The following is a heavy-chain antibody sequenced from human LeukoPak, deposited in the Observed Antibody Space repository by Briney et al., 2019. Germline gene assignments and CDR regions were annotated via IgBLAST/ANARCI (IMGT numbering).Heavy chain of an antibody. J-gene: IGHJ4*02. CDR1: GGSISSYY. V-gene: IGHV4-4*07. CDR2: IYTSGST. CDR3: ARDRGYSYAFDY. D-gene: IGHD5-18*01. Sequence: PSETLSLTCTVSGGSISSYYWSWIRQPAGKGVEWIWRIYTSGSTNYNPSLKSRVTISIDTSKNQFSLKLNSVTAADTAVYYCARDRGYSYAFDYWGQGTLVTVSS.